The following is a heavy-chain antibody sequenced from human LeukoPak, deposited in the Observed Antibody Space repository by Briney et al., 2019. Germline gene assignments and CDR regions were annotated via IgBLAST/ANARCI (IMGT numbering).Heavy chain of an antibody. J-gene: IGHJ4*02. CDR1: GFTFSSYA. D-gene: IGHD6-13*01. CDR3: ARAPITSYSSSWYYFDY. CDR2: ISGSGGST. Sequence: PGGSLRLSCAASGFTFSSYAMSWVRQAPGKGLEWVSAISGSGGSTYYADSVKGRFTISRDNSKNTLYLQMGSLRAEDMAVYYCARAPITSYSSSWYYFDYWGQGTLVTVSS. V-gene: IGHV3-23*01.